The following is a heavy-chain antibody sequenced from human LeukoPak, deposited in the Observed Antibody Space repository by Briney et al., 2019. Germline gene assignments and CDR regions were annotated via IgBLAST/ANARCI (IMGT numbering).Heavy chain of an antibody. CDR2: IWNAGTNT. D-gene: IGHD3-16*01. J-gene: IGHJ4*02. Sequence: GSLRLSCAASGFSFSTYGMHWVRQAPGKGLEWVALIWNAGTNTYYADSVKGRFIISRDNSKNTLYLQMNSLRAEDTAVYYCVGDTPPGGDYYLDYWGQGTLVIVSS. CDR3: VGDTPPGGDYYLDY. CDR1: GFSFSTYG. V-gene: IGHV3-33*01.